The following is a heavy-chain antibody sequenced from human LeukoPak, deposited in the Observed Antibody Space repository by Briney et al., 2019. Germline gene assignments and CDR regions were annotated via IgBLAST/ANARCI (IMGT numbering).Heavy chain of an antibody. D-gene: IGHD2-2*02. Sequence: SVKVSCKASGGTFSSYAISWVRQAPGQGLEWMGRIIPILGIANYAQKFQGRVTITADKSTSTAYMELSSLRSEDTAVYYCASGHCSSTSCYKGFHYYYYYGMDVWAKGPRSPSP. CDR1: GGTFSSYA. V-gene: IGHV1-69*04. J-gene: IGHJ6*02. CDR2: IIPILGIA. CDR3: ASGHCSSTSCYKGFHYYYYYGMDV.